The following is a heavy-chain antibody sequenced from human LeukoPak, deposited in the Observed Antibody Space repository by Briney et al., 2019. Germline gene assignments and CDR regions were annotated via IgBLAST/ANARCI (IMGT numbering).Heavy chain of an antibody. CDR1: GFTFSSYA. J-gene: IGHJ4*02. CDR3: ARDYSGTSVVAATCAGY. Sequence: PGGSLRLSCAASGFTFSSYAMHWVRQAPGKGLEWVAVISYDGSNKYYADSVKGRFTISRGNSKNTLYLQMNSLRAEDTAVYYCARDYSGTSVVAATCAGYWGQGTLVTVSS. D-gene: IGHD2-15*01. CDR2: ISYDGSNK. V-gene: IGHV3-30-3*01.